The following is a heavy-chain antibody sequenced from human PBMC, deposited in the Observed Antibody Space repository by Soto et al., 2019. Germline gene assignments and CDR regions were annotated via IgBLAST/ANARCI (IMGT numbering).Heavy chain of an antibody. V-gene: IGHV3-13*04. CDR1: GFTFSSYD. CDR2: IGTAGDT. D-gene: IGHD6-19*01. CDR3: ARGDSSGWIRDAFDI. Sequence: EVQLVESGGGLVQPGGSLRLSCAASGFTFSSYDMHWVRQATGKGLEWVSAIGTAGDTYYPGSVKGRFTISRENAKNSLYLQMNSLRAGDTAVYYCARGDSSGWIRDAFDIWGQGTMVTVSS. J-gene: IGHJ3*02.